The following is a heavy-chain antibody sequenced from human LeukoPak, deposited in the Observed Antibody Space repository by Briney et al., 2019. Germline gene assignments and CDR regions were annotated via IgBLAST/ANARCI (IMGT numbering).Heavy chain of an antibody. CDR2: IWYDGNNK. D-gene: IGHD5-12*01. CDR1: GFTFSSYG. V-gene: IGHV3-33*01. CDR3: ARMGGYSGYDVDY. Sequence: GRSLRVSCAASGFTFSSYGMHWVRQAPGKGLEWVATIWYDGNNKYYADSVKGRFTISRDNSKNTLYVQMNSLRAEDTAVYYCARMGGYSGYDVDYWGQGTLVTVSS. J-gene: IGHJ4*02.